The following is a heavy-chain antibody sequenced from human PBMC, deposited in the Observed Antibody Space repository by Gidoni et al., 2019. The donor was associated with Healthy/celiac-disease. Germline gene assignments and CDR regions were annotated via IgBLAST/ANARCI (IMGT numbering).Heavy chain of an antibody. V-gene: IGHV3-48*03. CDR1: GFTFDDYA. Sequence: EVQLVESGGGLVQPGRSLRLSCAASGFTFDDYAMHWVRQAPGKGLEWVAYISSSGSIIYYADSVKGRFTISRDNAKNSLYLQMNSLSAEDTAVYYCARDSHRGSSSRGDYWGQGTLVTVSS. D-gene: IGHD6-6*01. CDR2: ISSSGSII. J-gene: IGHJ4*02. CDR3: ARDSHRGSSSRGDY.